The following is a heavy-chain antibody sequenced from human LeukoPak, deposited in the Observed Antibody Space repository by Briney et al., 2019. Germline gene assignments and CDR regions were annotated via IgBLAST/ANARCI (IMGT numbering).Heavy chain of an antibody. CDR1: GGSISSYY. CDR2: IYYSGST. Sequence: SETLSLTCTVSGGSISSYYRSWIRQPPGKGLEWTGYIYYSGSTNYNPSLKSRVTISVDTSKNQFSLKLSSVTAADTAVYYCARGIPLFDYWGQGTLVTVSS. D-gene: IGHD2-21*01. J-gene: IGHJ4*02. CDR3: ARGIPLFDY. V-gene: IGHV4-59*01.